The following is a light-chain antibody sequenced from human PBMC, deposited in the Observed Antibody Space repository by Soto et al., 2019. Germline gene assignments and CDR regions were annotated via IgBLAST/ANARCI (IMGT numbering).Light chain of an antibody. J-gene: IGKJ1*01. CDR3: QQYNPYSPWT. Sequence: ATRMTQSPSSFSASTGDRVTITCRASQGISSYLAWYQQKPGKAPKLLIYDASSLESGVPSRFSGSGSGTEFTLTISSLQPDDFATYYCQQYNPYSPWTFGQGTKVDIK. V-gene: IGKV1-8*01. CDR1: QGISSY. CDR2: DAS.